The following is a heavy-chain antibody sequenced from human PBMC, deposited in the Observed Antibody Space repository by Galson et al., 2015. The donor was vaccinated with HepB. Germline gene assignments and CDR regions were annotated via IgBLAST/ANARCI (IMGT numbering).Heavy chain of an antibody. CDR1: GYTLTDLS. J-gene: IGHJ6*03. V-gene: IGHV1-24*01. CDR2: FDPEDGET. Sequence: SVKVSCKVSGYTLTDLSMHWVRQAPGKGLEWMGGFDPEDGETIYAQKFQGRVTMTEDTSTDTAYMELSSLRSEDTAVYYCATELEYYYYYMDVWGKGTTVTVSS. CDR3: ATELEYYYYYMDV. D-gene: IGHD3-3*02.